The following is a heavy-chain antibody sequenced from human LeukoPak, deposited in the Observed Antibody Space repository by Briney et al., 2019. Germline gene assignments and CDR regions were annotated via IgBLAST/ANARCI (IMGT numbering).Heavy chain of an antibody. V-gene: IGHV3-21*01. J-gene: IGHJ3*01. D-gene: IGHD3-22*01. CDR3: ALDYYDSSGYYRN. Sequence: GGSLRLSCAASGFTFSSYSMNWVRQAPGKGLEWVSSIGSSSSYIYYADSVKGRFTISRDNAKNSLYLQMNSLRAEDTAVYYCALDYYDSSGYYRNWGQGTMVTVSS. CDR1: GFTFSSYS. CDR2: IGSSSSYI.